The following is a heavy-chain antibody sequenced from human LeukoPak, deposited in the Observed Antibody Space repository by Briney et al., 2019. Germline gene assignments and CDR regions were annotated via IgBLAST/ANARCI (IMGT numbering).Heavy chain of an antibody. J-gene: IGHJ5*02. D-gene: IGHD3-16*01. CDR2: IYHSGST. Sequence: PSETLSLTCAVSGYSITSGYYWGWIRQPPGKGLEWIGSIYHSGSTSYNPSLKSRVTISLDTSKNQFSLKLSSVTAADTAVYYCARASDVWGSDPVVVDPWGQGTLVTVSS. CDR3: ARASDVWGSDPVVVDP. V-gene: IGHV4-38-2*01. CDR1: GYSITSGYY.